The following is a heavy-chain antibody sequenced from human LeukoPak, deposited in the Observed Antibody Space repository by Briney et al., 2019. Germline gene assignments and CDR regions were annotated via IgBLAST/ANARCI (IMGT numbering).Heavy chain of an antibody. CDR1: GFTFSSYS. D-gene: IGHD6-19*01. V-gene: IGHV3-21*01. CDR2: ISSSSSYI. CDR3: ARGGSGWPIDY. Sequence: PGVSLRLSCAASGFTFSSYSMNWVRQAPGKGLEWVSSISSSSSYIYYADSVKGRFTISRDNAKNSLYLQMNSLRAEDTAVYYCARGGSGWPIDYWGQGTLVTVSS. J-gene: IGHJ4*02.